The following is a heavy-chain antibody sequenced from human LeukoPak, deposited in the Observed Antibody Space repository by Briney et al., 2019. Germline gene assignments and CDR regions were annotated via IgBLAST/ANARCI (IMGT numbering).Heavy chain of an antibody. J-gene: IGHJ4*02. D-gene: IGHD1-14*01. CDR3: ARDDGIGGPFDY. V-gene: IGHV3-53*01. CDR2: IYSGGST. Sequence: GGSLRLSCAVSGFTVSTNYMNWVRQAPGKGLEWVSPIYSGGSTNYADSVKGRFTISRDNSKNTLYLQMNSLRAEDTAVYYCARDDGIGGPFDYWGQGTLVTVSS. CDR1: GFTVSTNY.